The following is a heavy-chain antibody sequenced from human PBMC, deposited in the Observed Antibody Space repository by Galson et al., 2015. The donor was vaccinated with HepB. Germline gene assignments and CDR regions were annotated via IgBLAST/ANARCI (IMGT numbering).Heavy chain of an antibody. V-gene: IGHV3-30*18. CDR1: GFTFSSYG. CDR2: IAYAGTNK. Sequence: SLRLSCAAPGFTFSSYGMHWVRQAQGKGLEWVAVIAYAGTNKYYADSVKGRFTISRDNSKNTLYLQMTSLRAEDTAVYYCAKEPGDGDYGGNGLDPWGQGTLVTVSS. J-gene: IGHJ5*02. CDR3: AKEPGDGDYGGNGLDP. D-gene: IGHD4-23*01.